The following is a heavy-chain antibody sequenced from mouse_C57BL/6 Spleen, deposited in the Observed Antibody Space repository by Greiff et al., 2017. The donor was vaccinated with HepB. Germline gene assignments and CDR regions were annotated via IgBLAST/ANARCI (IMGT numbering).Heavy chain of an antibody. CDR3: ARDLLYGRGYYFDY. CDR2: ISDGGSYT. J-gene: IGHJ2*01. CDR1: GFTFSSYA. V-gene: IGHV5-4*01. D-gene: IGHD1-1*01. Sequence: EVQGVESGGGLVKPGGSLKLSCAASGFTFSSYAMSWVRQTPEKRLEWVATISDGGSYTYYPDNVKGRFTISRDNAKNNLYLQMSHLKSEDTAMYYCARDLLYGRGYYFDYWGQGTTLTVSS.